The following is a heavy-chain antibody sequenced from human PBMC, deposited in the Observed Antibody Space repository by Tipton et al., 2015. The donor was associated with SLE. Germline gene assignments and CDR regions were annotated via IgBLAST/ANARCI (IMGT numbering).Heavy chain of an antibody. Sequence: TLSLTCTVSGGSISSSSFYWGWIRQPPGKGLEWIGSIYYSGSTYYNPSLKSRVTISVDTSKNQFSLKLSSVTAADTAVYYCASAYDFWSGSSFDYWGQGTLDIVSS. V-gene: IGHV4-39*07. D-gene: IGHD3-3*01. CDR3: ASAYDFWSGSSFDY. J-gene: IGHJ4*02. CDR1: GGSISSSSFY. CDR2: IYYSGST.